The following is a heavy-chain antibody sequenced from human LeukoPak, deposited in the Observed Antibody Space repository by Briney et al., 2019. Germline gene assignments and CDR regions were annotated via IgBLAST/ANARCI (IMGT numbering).Heavy chain of an antibody. CDR1: GFTFSSYS. CDR2: ISSSSNFI. J-gene: IGHJ3*02. CDR3: AKGLLFTIIVVVNADAFDI. D-gene: IGHD3-22*01. V-gene: IGHV3-21*04. Sequence: PGGSLRLSCAASGFTFSSYSMNWVRQAPGKGLEWVSSISSSSNFIYYADSVKGRFTISRDNSKNTLYLQMNSLRAEDTAVYYCAKGLLFTIIVVVNADAFDIWGQGTMVTVTS.